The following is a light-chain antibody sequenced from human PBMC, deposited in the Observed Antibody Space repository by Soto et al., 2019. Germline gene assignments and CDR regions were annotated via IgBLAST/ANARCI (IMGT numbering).Light chain of an antibody. CDR1: QTLTSNY. J-gene: IGKJ4*01. Sequence: EIVLTQSPATLSLSPGERATLSCRASQTLTSNYLAWYQQKPGQAPRLLIHGAASRATGIPDRFSGSGSGTDFTLTISRLEPEDFAVYYCQQYSDSVLTFGGGTKVENK. V-gene: IGKV3-20*01. CDR3: QQYSDSVLT. CDR2: GAA.